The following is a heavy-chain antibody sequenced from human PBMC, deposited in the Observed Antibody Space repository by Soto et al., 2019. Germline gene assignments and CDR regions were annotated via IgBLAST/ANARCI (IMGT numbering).Heavy chain of an antibody. Sequence: QVQLVESGGGVVQPGRSLRLSGAASGFTFTSYAMHWVRQAPGKGLEWVAIISYDGSNEYYADSVKGRFTVSRDNSKNTLYLRVNRLRAEDTAIYYCARSYGSGSYYQYYFNYWGQGTLVTVSS. J-gene: IGHJ4*02. V-gene: IGHV3-30*04. CDR2: ISYDGSNE. CDR3: ARSYGSGSYYQYYFNY. D-gene: IGHD3-10*01. CDR1: GFTFTSYA.